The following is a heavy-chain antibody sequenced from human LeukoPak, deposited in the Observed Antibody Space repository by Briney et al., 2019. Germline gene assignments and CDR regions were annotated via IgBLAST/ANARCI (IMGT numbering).Heavy chain of an antibody. CDR2: IYYSGST. D-gene: IGHD5-18*01. V-gene: IGHV4-59*08. Sequence: PSETLSLTCAVSGASISSYYWSWIRQPPGKGLEWIGYIYYSGSTNYNPSLKSRVTISVDTSKNQFSLKLSSVTAADTAVYYCARHNIWDTAMAWDYWGQGTLVTVSS. CDR1: GASISSYY. CDR3: ARHNIWDTAMAWDY. J-gene: IGHJ4*02.